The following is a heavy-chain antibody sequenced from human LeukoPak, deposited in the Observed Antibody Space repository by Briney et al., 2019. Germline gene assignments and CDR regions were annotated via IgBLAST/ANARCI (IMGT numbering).Heavy chain of an antibody. CDR2: INPKSGGS. CDR1: GYTFTSYG. J-gene: IGHJ4*02. D-gene: IGHD2-2*01. CDR3: AGLWCSSTSCYQDFDY. Sequence: ASVKVPCKASGYTFTSYGISWVRQAPGQGLEWMGRINPKSGGSQHAQTFQGRVTMTRDTSISTAYMELSRLRSDDTAVYYCAGLWCSSTSCYQDFDYWGQGTLVTVSS. V-gene: IGHV1-2*06.